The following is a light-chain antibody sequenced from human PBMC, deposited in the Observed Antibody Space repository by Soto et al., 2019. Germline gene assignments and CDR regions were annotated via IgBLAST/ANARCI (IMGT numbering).Light chain of an antibody. CDR1: QSVSTY. J-gene: IGKJ3*01. Sequence: DIVLTQSPATLSLSPGERATLSCRASQSVSTYLAWYQQKPGQAPRLLIYDASNRATGIPAKFSGSGSGTDFTLTISSLEPEDFAVYYCQQRYNWPLFTFGPGTKVDIK. CDR3: QQRYNWPLFT. V-gene: IGKV3-11*01. CDR2: DAS.